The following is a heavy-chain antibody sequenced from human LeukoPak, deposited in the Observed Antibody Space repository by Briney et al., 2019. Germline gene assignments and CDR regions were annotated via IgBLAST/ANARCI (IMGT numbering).Heavy chain of an antibody. CDR2: ISYSGST. CDR3: ARGGGWELPDYDY. CDR1: GGSISSYY. V-gene: IGHV4-59*01. J-gene: IGHJ4*02. Sequence: SETLSLTCTVSGGSISSYYWSWIRQPPGKGLEGIGYISYSGSTNYNPSLKSRVTISVDTSKNQFSLKLTSVTAADTAVYYCARGGGWELPDYDYWSQGTLVTVSS. D-gene: IGHD1-26*01.